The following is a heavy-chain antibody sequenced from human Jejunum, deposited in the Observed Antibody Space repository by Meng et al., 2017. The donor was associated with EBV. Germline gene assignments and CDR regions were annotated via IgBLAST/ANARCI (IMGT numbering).Heavy chain of an antibody. CDR1: GGSVSTASYY. V-gene: IGHV4-61*01. J-gene: IGHJ4*02. CDR3: ARVVDYYERSGYPDF. D-gene: IGHD3-22*01. CDR2: IYYSGNT. Sequence: QVRLQGSGPGLVKPSETLFLTCTVSGGSVSTASYYWSWIRQSPGKGLEWIGYIYYSGNTNYNPSLKSRATITVDTSKNQFSLKLSSVTAADTAVYYCARVVDYYERSGYPDFWGQGTLVTVSS.